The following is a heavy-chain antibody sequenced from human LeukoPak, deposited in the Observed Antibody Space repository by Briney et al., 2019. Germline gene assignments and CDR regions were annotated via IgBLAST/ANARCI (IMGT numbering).Heavy chain of an antibody. CDR3: AKHTYSSGPGQSDY. V-gene: IGHV3-23*01. D-gene: IGHD6-19*01. Sequence: HPGGSLRLSCAASGFTFSSYAMSWVRQAPGKGLEWVSAISGSGGSTYYADSVKGRFTISRDNSKNTLYLQMNSLRAEDTAVYYCAKHTYSSGPGQSDYWGQGTLVTVSS. CDR1: GFTFSSYA. CDR2: ISGSGGST. J-gene: IGHJ4*02.